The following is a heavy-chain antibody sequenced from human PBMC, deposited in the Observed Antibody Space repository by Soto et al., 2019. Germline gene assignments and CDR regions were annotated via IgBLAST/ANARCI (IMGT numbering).Heavy chain of an antibody. V-gene: IGHV3-23*01. CDR2: ISGSGGNT. D-gene: IGHD2-2*02. J-gene: IGHJ4*02. CDR3: GKDQGNTLYYFDY. CDR1: GFTFSNYA. Sequence: EVQLLESGGGLVQPGGSLRLSCAASGFTFSNYAMSWLREAPGKGLEWVSISGSGGNTYYADSVKGRFTISRDNSKNTLYLQMNSLRAEDTAVYYCGKDQGNTLYYFDYWGQGTLVTVSS.